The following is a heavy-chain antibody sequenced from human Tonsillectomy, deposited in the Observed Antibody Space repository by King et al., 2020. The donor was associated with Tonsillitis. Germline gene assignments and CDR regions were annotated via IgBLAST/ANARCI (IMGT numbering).Heavy chain of an antibody. V-gene: IGHV3-30-3*01. Sequence: VQLVESGGGVVQPGRSLRLSCAASGFTFSSYAMHWVRQAPGKGLEGVAVISYDGSNKYYADSVKGRFTISRDNSKNTLYLQMNSLRAEDTAVYYCARRPKPDSGRFYYYYGMDVWGQGTTVTVSS. D-gene: IGHD3-10*01. CDR2: ISYDGSNK. CDR3: ARRPKPDSGRFYYYYGMDV. CDR1: GFTFSSYA. J-gene: IGHJ6*02.